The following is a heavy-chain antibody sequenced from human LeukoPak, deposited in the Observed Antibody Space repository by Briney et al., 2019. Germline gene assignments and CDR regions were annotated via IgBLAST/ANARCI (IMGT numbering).Heavy chain of an antibody. J-gene: IGHJ4*02. CDR3: ASLTGFGELWPDY. D-gene: IGHD3-10*01. CDR2: INSDARST. V-gene: IGHV3-74*01. Sequence: GGSLRLSCAASGFTFSNYWMHWVRQAPGKGLVWVSRINSDARSTSYADSVKGRFTISRDNAKNTLYLQMNSLRAEDTAVYYCASLTGFGELWPDYWGQGTLVTVSS. CDR1: GFTFSNYW.